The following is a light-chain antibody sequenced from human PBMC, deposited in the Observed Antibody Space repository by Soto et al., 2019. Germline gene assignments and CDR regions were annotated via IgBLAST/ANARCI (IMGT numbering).Light chain of an antibody. CDR2: KAS. CDR1: QSINNW. V-gene: IGKV1-5*03. Sequence: DIQMTQSPSTLSASVGDRVTITCRASQSINNWLAWYQQKPGKAPKLFIFKASTLEIGVPSRFSVSGSGTEFTLSISSLQPDDFATYFCQQYESFPRTFGQGTKVEIK. CDR3: QQYESFPRT. J-gene: IGKJ1*01.